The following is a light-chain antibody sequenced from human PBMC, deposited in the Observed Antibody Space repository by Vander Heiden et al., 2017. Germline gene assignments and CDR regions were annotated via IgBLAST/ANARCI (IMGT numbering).Light chain of an antibody. Sequence: SYDLTQPLSVSVALGQTASITCGGHNIEDKNVHWYRQRPGQAPMLVIYRDSSRPSGIPERFSGSNSGNTATLIISGAQAADEADYYCQVWGSGSLLFGGGTKLTVL. CDR3: QVWGSGSLL. J-gene: IGLJ2*01. V-gene: IGLV3-9*01. CDR1: NIEDKN. CDR2: RDS.